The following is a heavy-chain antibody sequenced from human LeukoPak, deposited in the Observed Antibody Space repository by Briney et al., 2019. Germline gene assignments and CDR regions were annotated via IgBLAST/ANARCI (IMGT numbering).Heavy chain of an antibody. J-gene: IGHJ6*03. CDR2: IYYSGYT. Sequence: PSETPSLTCTVSGGSISSYYWSWIRQPPGKGLQWIGNIYYSGYTTYSPSLRSRVTISVDTSKNQFSLKLSSVTAADTAVYYCARETSQKGAHYMDVWGKGTTITISS. CDR3: ARETSQKGAHYMDV. D-gene: IGHD3-16*01. V-gene: IGHV4-59*01. CDR1: GGSISSYY.